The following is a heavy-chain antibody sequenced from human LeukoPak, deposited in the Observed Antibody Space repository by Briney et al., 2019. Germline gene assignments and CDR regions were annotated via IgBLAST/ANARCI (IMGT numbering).Heavy chain of an antibody. V-gene: IGHV3-23*01. CDR3: FFPYASSGYYYARYGSYYFDY. J-gene: IGHJ4*02. Sequence: GGSLRLSCAASGFSFSSYAMSWVRQAPGKGLEWVSAISGRGGSKYYADSVKGRFTIARDNSKNTLYLQMNSLRAEDTAVYYCFFPYASSGYYYARYGSYYFDYWGQGTLVTVSS. D-gene: IGHD3-22*01. CDR2: ISGRGGSK. CDR1: GFSFSSYA.